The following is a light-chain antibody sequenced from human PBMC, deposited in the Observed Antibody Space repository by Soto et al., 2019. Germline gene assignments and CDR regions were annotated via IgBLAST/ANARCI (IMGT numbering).Light chain of an antibody. CDR1: QAISTW. Sequence: DIQMTQSPSSVSASVGDRVTITCRASQAISTWFAWYQQKPGKAPKLLIYAASNLQTGVPSRFSGSGSGTDFTLTISSPQPEDFATYYCQQANSFPRTFGQGTKVEIK. CDR2: AAS. J-gene: IGKJ1*01. CDR3: QQANSFPRT. V-gene: IGKV1D-12*01.